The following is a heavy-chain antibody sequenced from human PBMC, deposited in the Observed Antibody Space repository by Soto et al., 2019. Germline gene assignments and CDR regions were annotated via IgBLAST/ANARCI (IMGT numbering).Heavy chain of an antibody. V-gene: IGHV4-31*02. CDR2: IYYSGNT. CDR1: GGSITTGGRY. Sequence: QVRLQEWGPGLVKPSQTLSLKCSVSGGSITTGGRYWSWIRQLPGKGLEWIGDIYYSGNTYYNASLKSRVTISAEAAKNQFSLKLSSVTAADTAVYYCAQALVFIGGDGFDIWGQGRLVTVSS. CDR3: AQALVFIGGDGFDI. D-gene: IGHD3-3*01. J-gene: IGHJ3*02.